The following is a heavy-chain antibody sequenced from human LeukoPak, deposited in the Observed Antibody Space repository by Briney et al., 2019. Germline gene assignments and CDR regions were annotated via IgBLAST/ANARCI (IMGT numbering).Heavy chain of an antibody. CDR3: ARDLVVTAMRPYYFDY. Sequence: PGGSLRLSCAAAGFTFSSYAMPWVRQAPGKGLEWVAVISYDGSNKYYADSVKGRFTISRDNSKNTLYLQMNSLRAEDTAVYYCARDLVVTAMRPYYFDYWGQGTLVTVSS. CDR2: ISYDGSNK. CDR1: GFTFSSYA. J-gene: IGHJ4*02. D-gene: IGHD2-21*02. V-gene: IGHV3-30-3*01.